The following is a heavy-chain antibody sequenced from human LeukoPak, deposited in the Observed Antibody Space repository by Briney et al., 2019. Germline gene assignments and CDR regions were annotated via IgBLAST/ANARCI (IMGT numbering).Heavy chain of an antibody. D-gene: IGHD6-6*01. CDR1: GFTFSSYW. CDR2: INSDGSST. V-gene: IGHV3-74*01. Sequence: GGSLRLSCAASGFTFSSYWMHWVRQAPGKGLVWVSRINSDGSSTSYADSVKGRFTISRANAKNTLYLKMNSLRAEDTAVYYCARDGEYGKGLFDYWGQGTLVTVSS. CDR3: ARDGEYGKGLFDY. J-gene: IGHJ4*02.